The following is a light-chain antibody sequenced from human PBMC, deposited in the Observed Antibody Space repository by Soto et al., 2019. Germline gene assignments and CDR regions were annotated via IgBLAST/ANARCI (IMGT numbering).Light chain of an antibody. CDR2: AAS. Sequence: IQLTQSPSSLSASVGDRVTMTFRASQGISSYLAWYQQKPGKAPKLLIYAASTLQSGVPSRFSGSGSGTEFTLTISSLQPDDFATYYCQQYNSYSLTFGGGTKVDIK. CDR3: QQYNSYSLT. J-gene: IGKJ4*01. V-gene: IGKV1-9*01. CDR1: QGISSY.